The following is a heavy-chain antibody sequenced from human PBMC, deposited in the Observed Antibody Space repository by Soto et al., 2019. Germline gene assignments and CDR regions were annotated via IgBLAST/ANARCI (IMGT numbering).Heavy chain of an antibody. J-gene: IGHJ6*02. CDR1: GYSVSSNSAG. V-gene: IGHV6-1*01. D-gene: IGHD3-10*01. Sequence: PSQTLSLTCVISGYSVSSNSAGWNWIRQSPSRGLEWLGRTYYKSKWNNDYALSVKSRITINPDTSKNQFSLHLYSVTPEDTAVYYCTGITWFRGMDVWGQGTLVTVSS. CDR2: TYYKSKWNN. CDR3: TGITWFRGMDV.